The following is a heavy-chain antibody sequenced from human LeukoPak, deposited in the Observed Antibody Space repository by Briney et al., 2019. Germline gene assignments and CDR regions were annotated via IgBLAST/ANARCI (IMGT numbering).Heavy chain of an antibody. J-gene: IGHJ4*02. D-gene: IGHD2-2*01. CDR1: GYTFTSYG. Sequence: GASVKVSCKASGYTFTSYGISWVRQAPGQGLEWMGWISAYNGNTNYAQKLQGRVTMTTDTSTSTAYMELRSLRSDDTAVYYCARDIYCSSTSCQDYWGQGTLVTVSS. V-gene: IGHV1-18*01. CDR3: ARDIYCSSTSCQDY. CDR2: ISAYNGNT.